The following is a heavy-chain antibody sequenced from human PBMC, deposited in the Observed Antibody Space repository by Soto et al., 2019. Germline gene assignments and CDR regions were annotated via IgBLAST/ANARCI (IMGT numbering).Heavy chain of an antibody. Sequence: SVKVSCKASGYTFTEYYVLWVRQAPGQGLEWVGRINRNTGGTNYAQKFQDRVTMTRDTSITTGYMELSRLRSDDTAVYYCARQLAYCGGDCYTEPIDYWGQGTQVTV. CDR3: ARQLAYCGGDCYTEPIDY. J-gene: IGHJ4*02. V-gene: IGHV1-2*06. D-gene: IGHD2-21*02. CDR2: INRNTGGT. CDR1: GYTFTEYY.